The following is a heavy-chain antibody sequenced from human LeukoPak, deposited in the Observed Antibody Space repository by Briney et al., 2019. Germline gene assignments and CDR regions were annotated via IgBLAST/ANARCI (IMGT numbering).Heavy chain of an antibody. CDR2: MYYDGST. Sequence: SQTLSLTCTVSGGSISSGAYCWSWICQRPGKGLEWIGYMYYDGSTYSNPSLKSRLTISVDTSKNQFSLKLSSVTAADTAVYYCARGPYYDFWSGYPYMDVWGKGTTVTVSS. V-gene: IGHV4-31*03. J-gene: IGHJ6*03. CDR1: GGSISSGAYC. CDR3: ARGPYYDFWSGYPYMDV. D-gene: IGHD3-3*01.